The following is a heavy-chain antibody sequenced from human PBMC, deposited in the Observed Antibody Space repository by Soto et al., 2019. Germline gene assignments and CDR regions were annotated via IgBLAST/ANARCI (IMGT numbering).Heavy chain of an antibody. V-gene: IGHV1-18*01. J-gene: IGHJ5*02. D-gene: IGHD6-6*01. CDR2: ISGYNGNT. CDR1: GYTFSNYG. CDR3: ARKSSSSSWFDP. Sequence: ASVKVSCKASGYTFSNYGVSWVRQAPGQGLEWMGWISGYNGNTNYAQNFQGRVTMTADPSTRTAYMDLRSLRSDDTAVYFCARKSSSSSWFDPWGQGTLVTVSS.